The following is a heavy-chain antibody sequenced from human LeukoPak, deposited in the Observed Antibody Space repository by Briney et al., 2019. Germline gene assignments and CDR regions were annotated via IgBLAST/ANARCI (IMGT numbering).Heavy chain of an antibody. Sequence: GGSLRLSCTTSGFIFSNYGMHWVRQAPGKGLEWVAFIRYDGSNKFYADSVKGRFTISRDNPRNTLYLQMNSLRAEDTAMYHCAKEWELTYWGQGTLVTVSS. V-gene: IGHV3-30*02. CDR2: IRYDGSNK. J-gene: IGHJ4*02. CDR1: GFIFSNYG. CDR3: AKEWELTY. D-gene: IGHD1-26*01.